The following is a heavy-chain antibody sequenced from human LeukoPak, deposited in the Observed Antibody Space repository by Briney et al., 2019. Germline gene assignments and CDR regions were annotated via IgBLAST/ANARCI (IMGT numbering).Heavy chain of an antibody. Sequence: GGSLRLSCAASGFTFSSYSMNWVRQAPGKGLEWVSSISSSSSYIYYADSVKGRFTISRDNAKNSLYLQMNSLRAEDTAVCYCARDSGIAVAAEWGQGTLVTVSS. D-gene: IGHD6-19*01. J-gene: IGHJ4*02. CDR1: GFTFSSYS. CDR3: ARDSGIAVAAE. CDR2: ISSSSSYI. V-gene: IGHV3-21*01.